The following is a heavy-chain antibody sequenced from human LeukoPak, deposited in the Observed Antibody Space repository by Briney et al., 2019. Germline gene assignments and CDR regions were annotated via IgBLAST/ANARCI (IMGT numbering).Heavy chain of an antibody. CDR1: GYTFTGYY. V-gene: IGHV1-2*02. CDR3: AREGIAAAGFGHAFDI. D-gene: IGHD6-13*01. CDR2: INPNSGST. J-gene: IGHJ3*02. Sequence: GASVKVSCKASGYTFTGYYMHWVRQAPGQGLEWIVWINPNSGSTNYAQKFQGRVTMTRDTSISTAYMELSRLRSDDTAVYYCAREGIAAAGFGHAFDIWGQGTMVTVSS.